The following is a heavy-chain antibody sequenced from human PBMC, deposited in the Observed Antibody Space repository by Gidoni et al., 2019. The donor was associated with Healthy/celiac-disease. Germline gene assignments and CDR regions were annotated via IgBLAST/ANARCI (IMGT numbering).Heavy chain of an antibody. V-gene: IGHV4-4*02. CDR2: IYHSGST. CDR3: ASSLSGSLDSSGYIRYEDY. D-gene: IGHD3-22*01. Sequence: QVQLQESGPGLVKPSGTLSLTCAVSGGSIRSSNWWSWVRQPPGKGLEWIGEIYHSGSTNYNPSLKSRVTISVDKSKNQFSLKLSSVTAADTAVYYCASSLSGSLDSSGYIRYEDYWGQGTLVTVSS. J-gene: IGHJ4*02. CDR1: GGSIRSSNW.